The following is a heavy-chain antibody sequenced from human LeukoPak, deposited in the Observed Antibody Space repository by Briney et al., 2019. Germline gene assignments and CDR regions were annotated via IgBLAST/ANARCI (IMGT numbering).Heavy chain of an antibody. CDR3: ARVVVTAFYYYGMDV. V-gene: IGHV4-4*02. Sequence: PSETLSLTCAVSGGSISSSNWWNWVRQTPGKGLEWIGEIYHTGRTNFNPSLRSRLSISIDKSKNQFSLKLSSVTAADTAVYYCARVVVTAFYYYGMDVWGQGTTVTVS. J-gene: IGHJ6*02. CDR1: GGSISSSNW. D-gene: IGHD2-21*02. CDR2: IYHTGRT.